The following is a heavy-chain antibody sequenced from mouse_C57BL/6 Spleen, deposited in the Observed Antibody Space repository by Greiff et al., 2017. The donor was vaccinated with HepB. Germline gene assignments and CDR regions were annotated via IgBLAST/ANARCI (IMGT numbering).Heavy chain of an antibody. J-gene: IGHJ3*01. CDR3: ARERGNYYGSSYGFAY. V-gene: IGHV1-80*01. CDR1: GYAFSSYW. CDR2: IYPGDGDT. D-gene: IGHD1-1*01. Sequence: VQRVESGAELVKPGASVKISCKASGYAFSSYWMNWVKQRPGKGLEWIGQIYPGDGDTNYNGKFKGKATLTADKSSSTAYMQLSSLTSEDSAVHFCARERGNYYGSSYGFAYWGQGTLVTVSA.